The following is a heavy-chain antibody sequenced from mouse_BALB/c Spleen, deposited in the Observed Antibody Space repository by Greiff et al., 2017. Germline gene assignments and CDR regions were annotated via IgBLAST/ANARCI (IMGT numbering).Heavy chain of an antibody. D-gene: IGHD4-1*01. CDR3: AEGGGNWAQFDY. CDR2: ISYSGST. J-gene: IGHJ2*01. CDR1: GYSITSDYA. Sequence: VQLQQSGPGLVKPSQSLSLTCTVTGYSITSDYAWNWIRQFPGNKLEWMGYISYSGSTSYNPSLKSRISITRDTSKNQFFLQLNSVTTEDTATYYCAEGGGNWAQFDYWGQGTTLTVSS. V-gene: IGHV3-2*02.